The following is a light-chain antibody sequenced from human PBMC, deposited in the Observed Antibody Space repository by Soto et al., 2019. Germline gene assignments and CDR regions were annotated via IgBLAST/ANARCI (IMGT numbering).Light chain of an antibody. V-gene: IGKV1-5*01. J-gene: IGKJ2*03. Sequence: DILVTQSPSTLSASVGERVTITCRASQSLGVWLAWYQKKPGTAPKLLMHDASTLESGVPSRFSGSGPATDFTLTISSVQPDDFATYYCQQSKSPPYSFGQGTKLERK. CDR1: QSLGVW. CDR3: QQSKSPPYS. CDR2: DAS.